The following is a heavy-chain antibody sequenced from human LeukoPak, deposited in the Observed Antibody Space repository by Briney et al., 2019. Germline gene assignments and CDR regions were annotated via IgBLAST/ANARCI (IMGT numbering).Heavy chain of an antibody. CDR2: INPNSGGT. CDR3: ARVASDYYDSSVSDAFDI. CDR1: GYTFTGYY. J-gene: IGHJ3*02. Sequence: ASVKVSCKASGYTFTGYYMHWVRQAPGQGLEWMGWINPNSGGTNYARKFQGWVTMTRDTSISTAYMELSRLRSDDTAVYYCARVASDYYDSSVSDAFDIWGQGTMVTVSS. V-gene: IGHV1-2*04. D-gene: IGHD3-22*01.